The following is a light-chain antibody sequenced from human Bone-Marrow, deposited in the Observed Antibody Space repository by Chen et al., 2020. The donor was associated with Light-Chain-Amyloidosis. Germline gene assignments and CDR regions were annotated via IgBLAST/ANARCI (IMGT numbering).Light chain of an antibody. J-gene: IGLJ3*02. CDR3: QVWDSSVDHRV. Sequence: SSVLTQPSSVSVAPGQTATIACGGNNIGSTSVHWYQQTPGQAPLLVVYDDSDRPSGIPERLSGSNSGNTATLTISRVEAGDEADYYCQVWDSSVDHRVFGGGTKLTVL. CDR2: DDS. CDR1: NIGSTS. V-gene: IGLV3-21*02.